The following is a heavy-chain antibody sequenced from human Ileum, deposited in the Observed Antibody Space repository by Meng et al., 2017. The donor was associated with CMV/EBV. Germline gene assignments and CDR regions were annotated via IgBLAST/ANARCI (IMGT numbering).Heavy chain of an antibody. D-gene: IGHD6-19*01. J-gene: IGHJ4*02. CDR1: GFTFSTYT. CDR2: MSHDGSNK. CDR3: ATPATSSGWYYFDC. V-gene: IGHV3-30*04. Sequence: GESLKISCAASGFTFSTYTMHWVRQAPGKGLEWVAVMSHDGSNKYYADSVQGRLTISRDNTKNTLYLQMNSLRGEDTALYYCATPATSSGWYYFDCWGQGTLVTGAS.